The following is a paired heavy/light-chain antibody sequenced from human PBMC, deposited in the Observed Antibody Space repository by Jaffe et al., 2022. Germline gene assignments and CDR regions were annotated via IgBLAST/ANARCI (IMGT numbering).Light chain of an antibody. V-gene: IGLV3-1*01. CDR2: QDS. CDR1: KLGDKY. J-gene: IGLJ1*01. Sequence: SYELTQPPSVSVSPGQTASITCSGDKLGDKYACWYQQKPGQSPVLVIYQDSKRPSGIPERFSGSNSGNTATLTISGTQAMDEADYYCQAWDSSSLYVFGTGTKVTVL. CDR3: QAWDSSSLYV.
Heavy chain of an antibody. CDR3: ARVYGRAHIVVVTAYDAFDI. D-gene: IGHD2-21*02. CDR2: ISSSGSTI. CDR1: GFTFSSYE. Sequence: EVQLVESGGGLVQPGGSLRLSCAASGFTFSSYEMNWVRQAPGKGLEWVSYISSSGSTIYYADSVKGRFTISRDNAKNSLYLQMNSLRAEDTAVYYCARVYGRAHIVVVTAYDAFDIWGQGTMVTVSS. J-gene: IGHJ3*02. V-gene: IGHV3-48*03.